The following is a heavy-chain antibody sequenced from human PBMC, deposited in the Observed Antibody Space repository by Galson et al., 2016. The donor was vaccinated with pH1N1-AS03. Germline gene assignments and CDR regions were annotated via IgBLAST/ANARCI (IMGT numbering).Heavy chain of an antibody. V-gene: IGHV3-74*03. CDR3: SRVPRTAFDF. CDR1: GVTFSYYW. J-gene: IGHJ3*01. Sequence: SLRLSCAASGVTFSYYWMHWVRQAPGKGLVWVSGINSDGSGTMYADSVKGRFTISRDNAKNTLYLQMNSLRAEDQAIYYFSRVPRTAFDFWGQGTSVTVSS. CDR2: INSDGSGT.